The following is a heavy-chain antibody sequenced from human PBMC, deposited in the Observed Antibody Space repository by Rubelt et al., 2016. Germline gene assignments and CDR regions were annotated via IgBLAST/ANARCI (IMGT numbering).Heavy chain of an antibody. D-gene: IGHD2-15*01. CDR2: IQRKTDGGTT. V-gene: IGHV3-15*07. CDR3: TGPSGGGS. CDR1: SVSNAW. Sequence: SVSNAWMNWVRQAPGKGLEWVGRIQRKTDGGTTDYAAPVKGRFTISRDASKNTRDLQMNSLKTGDTAVYYGTGPSGGGSWGQGTLVTVSS. J-gene: IGHJ5*02.